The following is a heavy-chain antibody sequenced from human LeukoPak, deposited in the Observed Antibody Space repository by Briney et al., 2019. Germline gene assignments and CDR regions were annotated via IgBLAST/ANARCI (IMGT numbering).Heavy chain of an antibody. V-gene: IGHV1-18*01. CDR1: GYTFTSYG. CDR2: ISAYNGNT. D-gene: IGHD5-18*01. CDR3: VRVVATAMGSYYYYMDV. Sequence: GASVKVSCKASGYTFTSYGISWVRQAPGQGLEWMGWISAYNGNTNYAQKLQGRVTMTTDTSTSTAYMELRSLRSDDTAVYYCVRVVATAMGSYYYYMDVWGKGTTVTVSS. J-gene: IGHJ6*03.